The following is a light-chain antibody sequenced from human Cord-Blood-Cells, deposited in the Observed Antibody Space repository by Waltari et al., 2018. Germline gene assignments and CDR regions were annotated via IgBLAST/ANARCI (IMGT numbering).Light chain of an antibody. V-gene: IGKV4-1*01. CDR2: WAS. Sequence: DFVMTQSPDSLAVSLGERATINCKSSQSVLYSSNNKNYLAWYQQKPGQPPKLLIYWASTRESGVHDRFSGSGSGTDFTLTISSLQAEDVAVYYCQQYYSTPTFGQGTRLEIK. J-gene: IGKJ5*01. CDR3: QQYYSTPT. CDR1: QSVLYSSNNKNY.